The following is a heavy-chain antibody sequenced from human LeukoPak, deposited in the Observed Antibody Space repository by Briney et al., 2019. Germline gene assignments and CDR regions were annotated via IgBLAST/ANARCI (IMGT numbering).Heavy chain of an antibody. D-gene: IGHD2-2*01. CDR1: GGSIMSTNYY. CDR2: IYHSGST. Sequence: SETLSLTCTVSGGSIMSTNYYWGWIRQPPGKGLEWIGYIYHSGSTYYNPSLKSRVTISVDRSKNQFSLKLSSVTAADTAVYYCARGALYQYYMDVWGKGTTVTVSS. CDR3: ARGALYQYYMDV. J-gene: IGHJ6*03. V-gene: IGHV4-39*07.